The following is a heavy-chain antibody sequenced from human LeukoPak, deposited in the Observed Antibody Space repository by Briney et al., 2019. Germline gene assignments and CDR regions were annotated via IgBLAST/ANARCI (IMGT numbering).Heavy chain of an antibody. D-gene: IGHD3-10*01. CDR1: GYSFTSSW. V-gene: IGHV5-51*01. Sequence: GESLKISCQASGYSFTSSWIGWARQMPGKGLEWMAIINPGDSGTRYSPSFQGQVTISADKSISTVYLQWGSLKASDTAMYYCARQPGAGWFDPWGRGTLVTVSS. CDR3: ARQPGAGWFDP. J-gene: IGHJ5*02. CDR2: INPGDSGT.